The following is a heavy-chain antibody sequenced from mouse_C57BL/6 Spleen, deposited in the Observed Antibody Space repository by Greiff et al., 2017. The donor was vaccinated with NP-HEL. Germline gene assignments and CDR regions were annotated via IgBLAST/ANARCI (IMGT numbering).Heavy chain of an antibody. CDR2: INYDGSST. J-gene: IGHJ1*03. D-gene: IGHD2-5*01. V-gene: IGHV5-16*01. CDR1: GFTFSDYY. Sequence: EVQVVESEGGLVQPGSSMKLSCTASGFTFSDYYMAWVRQVPEKGLEWVANINYDGSSTYYLDSLKSRFIISRDNAKNILYLQMSSLKSEDTATYYCAREDSNGGYFDVWGTGTTVTVSS. CDR3: AREDSNGGYFDV.